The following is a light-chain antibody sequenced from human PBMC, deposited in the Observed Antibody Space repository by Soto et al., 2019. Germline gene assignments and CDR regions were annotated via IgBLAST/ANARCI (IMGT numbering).Light chain of an antibody. Sequence: QSALTQPASVSGSPGQSITISCTGTSSDVGGYNYVSWYQQHPGKAPKLMIYEVSNRPSGVSNRFSGSKSGNTASLTISGLQAEDEADYYCSSYTSSSAPIVFGTETKLTVL. CDR2: EVS. CDR1: SSDVGGYNY. CDR3: SSYTSSSAPIV. V-gene: IGLV2-14*01. J-gene: IGLJ1*01.